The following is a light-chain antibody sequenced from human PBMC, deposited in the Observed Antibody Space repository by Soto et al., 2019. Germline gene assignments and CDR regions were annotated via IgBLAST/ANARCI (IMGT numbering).Light chain of an antibody. CDR2: GAS. V-gene: IGKV1-39*01. Sequence: DIQRSQSPSSILASVGDRATITGRASQSISIYLNWYQLTPGKATKLLMYGASYLKSGVPTRFSGSGSGTDFTLTISSLQPEDFSTYYCQQTYTTHEITFGRGTRLEIK. CDR1: QSISIY. J-gene: IGKJ5*01. CDR3: QQTYTTHEIT.